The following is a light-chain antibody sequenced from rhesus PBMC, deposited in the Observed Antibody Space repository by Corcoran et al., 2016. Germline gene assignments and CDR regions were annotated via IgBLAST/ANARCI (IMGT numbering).Light chain of an antibody. CDR1: QGIINN. Sequence: DIQMTQSPSSLSASVGDTVTITCRASQGIINNLAWYQQKPGKVPNLLIYSAFTLQSGVPSRFSGSGSVTDFTLTISSLQPEDFASYYCQHGYGTPWTFGQGTKVEIK. V-gene: IGKV1-33*02. CDR2: SAF. CDR3: QHGYGTPWT. J-gene: IGKJ1*01.